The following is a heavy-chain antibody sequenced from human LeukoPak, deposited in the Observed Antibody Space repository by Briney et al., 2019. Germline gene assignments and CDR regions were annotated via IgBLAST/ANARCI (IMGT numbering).Heavy chain of an antibody. Sequence: GASVKVSRKASGGTFSSYAISWVRQAPGQGLEWMGGIIPIFGTANYAQKFQGRVTITTDKSTSTAYMELSSLRSEDTAVYYCARSFEYSSSSWDYYYYMDVWGKGTTVTVSS. J-gene: IGHJ6*03. CDR1: GGTFSSYA. CDR3: ARSFEYSSSSWDYYYYMDV. CDR2: IIPIFGTA. V-gene: IGHV1-69*05. D-gene: IGHD6-6*01.